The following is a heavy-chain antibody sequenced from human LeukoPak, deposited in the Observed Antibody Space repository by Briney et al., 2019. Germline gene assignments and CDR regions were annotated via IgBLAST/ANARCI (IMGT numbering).Heavy chain of an antibody. V-gene: IGHV3-7*01. D-gene: IGHD6-13*01. CDR2: IKQDGSEK. J-gene: IGHJ3*02. CDR3: ARVKDSSSWYDDAFDI. Sequence: GGSLRLSCAASGFTFSSYWMSWVRQAPGKGLEWVANIKQDGSEKYYVDSVKGRFTISIDNAKNSLYLQMNSLRAEDTAVYYCARVKDSSSWYDDAFDIWGQGTMVTVSS. CDR1: GFTFSSYW.